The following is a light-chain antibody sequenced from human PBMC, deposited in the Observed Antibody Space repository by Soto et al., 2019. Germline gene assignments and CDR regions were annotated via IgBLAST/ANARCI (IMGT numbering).Light chain of an antibody. J-gene: IGKJ2*01. CDR1: QDISNY. Sequence: DIQMTQSPSSLSASVGDRVTITCRASQDISNYLAWYQQKTGEVPKLLIHAASTLQKGVHSRFSGGGSGTLFTLTISSLQPDDVATYYCQKYNSAPKTFGRGTRLEIK. CDR2: AAS. V-gene: IGKV1-27*01. CDR3: QKYNSAPKT.